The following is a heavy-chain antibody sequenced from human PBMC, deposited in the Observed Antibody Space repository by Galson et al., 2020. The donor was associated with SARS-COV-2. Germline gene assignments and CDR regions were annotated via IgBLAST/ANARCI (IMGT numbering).Heavy chain of an antibody. CDR2: IIPILDIA. CDR1: GGTFSSHA. V-gene: IGHV1-69*04. D-gene: IGHD6-13*01. J-gene: IGHJ4*02. Sequence: SVKVSCKASGGTFSSHAISWVRQAPGQGLEWMGRIIPILDIANYAQKFQGRVTITADKSTSTAYMELSSLRSEDTAMYYCARASSWTLLLDWGQGTLVTVSS. CDR3: ARASSWTLLLD.